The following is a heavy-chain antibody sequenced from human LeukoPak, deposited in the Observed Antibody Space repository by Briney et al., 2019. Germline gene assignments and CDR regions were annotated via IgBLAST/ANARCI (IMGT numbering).Heavy chain of an antibody. V-gene: IGHV4-39*07. Sequence: SETLSLTCTVSGGSISSSAYHWGWIRQPPGKGLEWVGSIHSSGSTNYNPSLKSRVTISVDTSKNQFSLKLSSVTAADTAVYYCARGRRVTMIVGGSWFDPWGQGTLVTVSS. CDR3: ARGRRVTMIVGGSWFDP. J-gene: IGHJ5*02. CDR2: IHSSGST. D-gene: IGHD3-22*01. CDR1: GGSISSSAYH.